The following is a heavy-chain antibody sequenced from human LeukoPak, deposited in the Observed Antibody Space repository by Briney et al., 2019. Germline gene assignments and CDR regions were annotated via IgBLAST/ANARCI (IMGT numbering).Heavy chain of an antibody. CDR2: IYTTGST. V-gene: IGHV4-4*07. D-gene: IGHD1-26*01. CDR1: GGSISTYY. Sequence: PSETLSLTCTVSGGSISTYYWSWVRQPAGKGLEWIGRIYTTGSTNYNPSLKSRVTMSVDTSKNQFSLKLSSVTAADTAVYYCARIGGSFPSLDSWGQGTLVIVSS. CDR3: ARIGGSFPSLDS. J-gene: IGHJ5*01.